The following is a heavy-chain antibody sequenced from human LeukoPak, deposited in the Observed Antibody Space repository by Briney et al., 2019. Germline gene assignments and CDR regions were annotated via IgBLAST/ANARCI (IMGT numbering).Heavy chain of an antibody. Sequence: TSSETLSLTCTVSGGAISGTSYYWGWIRQSPGKGLEWIGSVYHSGTTYENPSLRSRVTLSVDTSKNQFSLKLSSVTAADTAVYYCARLVLALANWFDPWGQGTLVTVSS. J-gene: IGHJ5*02. D-gene: IGHD4/OR15-4a*01. CDR1: GGAISGTSYY. CDR3: ARLVLALANWFDP. CDR2: VYHSGTT. V-gene: IGHV4-39*01.